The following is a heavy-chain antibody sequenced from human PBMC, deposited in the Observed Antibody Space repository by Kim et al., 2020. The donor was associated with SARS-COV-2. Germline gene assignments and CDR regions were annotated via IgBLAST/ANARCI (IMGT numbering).Heavy chain of an antibody. CDR1: GYSFTSYW. D-gene: IGHD3-3*01. CDR3: ARHPRTRDYDFWSGYYIWFDP. J-gene: IGHJ5*02. CDR2: IDPSDSYT. V-gene: IGHV5-10-1*01. Sequence: GESLKISCKGSGYSFTSYWISWVRQMPGKGLEWMGRIDPSDSYTNYSPSFQGHVTISADKSISTAYLQWSSLKASDTAMYYCARHPRTRDYDFWSGYYIWFDPWGQGTLVTVSS.